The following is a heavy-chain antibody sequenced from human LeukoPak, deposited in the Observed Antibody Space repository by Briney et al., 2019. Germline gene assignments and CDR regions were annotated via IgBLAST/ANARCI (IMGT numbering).Heavy chain of an antibody. CDR3: ARGRGSDSSRWSRWDY. J-gene: IGHJ4*02. CDR2: IIPILGIA. V-gene: IGHV1-69*04. Sequence: SVKVSCKASGGTFSSYAISWVRQAPGQGLEWMGRIIPILGIANYAQKFQGRVTITADKSTSTAYMELSSLRSEDTAVYYCARGRGSDSSRWSRWDYWGQGTLVTVSS. D-gene: IGHD6-13*01. CDR1: GGTFSSYA.